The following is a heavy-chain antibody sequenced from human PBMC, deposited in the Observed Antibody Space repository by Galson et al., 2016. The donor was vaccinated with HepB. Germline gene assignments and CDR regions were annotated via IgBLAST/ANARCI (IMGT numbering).Heavy chain of an antibody. D-gene: IGHD6-19*01. CDR2: ISGSGTLT. Sequence: SLRLSCAASGFTFGDYWMTWVRQAPGKGLEWVSCISGSGTLTYYADSVKGRFTISRDNSKNTLNLQMNSLRAEDTAVYYCAKIAVTGTWYFDLWGRGALVSVSS. CDR3: AKIAVTGTWYFDL. V-gene: IGHV3-23*01. J-gene: IGHJ2*01. CDR1: GFTFGDYW.